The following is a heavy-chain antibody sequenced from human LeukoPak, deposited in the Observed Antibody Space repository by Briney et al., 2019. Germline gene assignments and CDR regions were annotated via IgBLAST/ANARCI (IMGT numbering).Heavy chain of an antibody. CDR1: GFIFNSYW. J-gene: IGHJ4*02. Sequence: GGSLRLSCAASGFIFNSYWMSWVRQAPGKGLEWVADIKQDGSEKYSVDSVKGRFTISRDNAKNSLYLQMDSLRAEDTAVYYCARDWRTSHCYLYWGQGTLVTVSS. D-gene: IGHD2-21*02. CDR3: ARDWRTSHCYLY. V-gene: IGHV3-7*01. CDR2: IKQDGSEK.